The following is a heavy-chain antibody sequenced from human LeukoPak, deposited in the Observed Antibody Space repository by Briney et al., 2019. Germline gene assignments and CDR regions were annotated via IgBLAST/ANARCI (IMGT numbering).Heavy chain of an antibody. V-gene: IGHV3-74*01. J-gene: IGHJ4*02. Sequence: GGSLRLSCAASGFTFITYWLLWVRQAPGKGLVWVSRVDTDGGTTTYADSVKGRFAISRDNAKNTLYLQMNSLTAEDTAVYYCTAIAADGRRKFDNWVQATLVTVSS. CDR1: GFTFITYW. CDR2: VDTDGGTT. CDR3: TAIAADGRRKFDN. D-gene: IGHD6-13*01.